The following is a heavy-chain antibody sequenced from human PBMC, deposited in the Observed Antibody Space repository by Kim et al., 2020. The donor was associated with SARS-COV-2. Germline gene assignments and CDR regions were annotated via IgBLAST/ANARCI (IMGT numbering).Heavy chain of an antibody. CDR1: GFTFSSYW. J-gene: IGHJ6*03. D-gene: IGHD3-10*01. CDR2: INHDGSDK. Sequence: GGSLRLSCAASGFTFSSYWMSWVRQAPGKGLEWVSNINHDGSDKYYADSVKGRFTISRDNAKNSLYLQMNSLRAEDTAVYYCASGPTYGYYTMDVFCKGT. V-gene: IGHV3-7*01. CDR3: ASGPTYGYYTMDV.